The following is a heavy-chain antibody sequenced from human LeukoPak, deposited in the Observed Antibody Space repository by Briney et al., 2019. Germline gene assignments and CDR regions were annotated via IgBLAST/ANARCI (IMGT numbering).Heavy chain of an antibody. Sequence: PGGSLRLSCAASGFTFSGYGMHWVRQAPGKGLEWVAFIRYDGSNKYYADSVKGRFTISRDNSKNTLYLQMNSLRAEDTAVYYCAKDLISEQWLIPGNYWGQGTLVTVSS. V-gene: IGHV3-30*02. J-gene: IGHJ4*02. CDR2: IRYDGSNK. D-gene: IGHD6-19*01. CDR1: GFTFSGYG. CDR3: AKDLISEQWLIPGNY.